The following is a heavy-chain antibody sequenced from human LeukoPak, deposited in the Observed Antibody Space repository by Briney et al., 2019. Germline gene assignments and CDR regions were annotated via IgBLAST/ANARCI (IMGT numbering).Heavy chain of an antibody. D-gene: IGHD1-14*01. V-gene: IGHV5-51*01. CDR2: ISPGDSDT. CDR1: AYSFTSYW. J-gene: IGHJ3*02. Sequence: GESLKISCKGSAYSFTSYWIGWVRQMPGKGLEWMRIISPGDSDTRYSPSFRGQVTISADKSISSAYLQWSSLKASDTAMYYCARLCRSRQYDAFDIWGQGTMVTVSS. CDR3: ARLCRSRQYDAFDI.